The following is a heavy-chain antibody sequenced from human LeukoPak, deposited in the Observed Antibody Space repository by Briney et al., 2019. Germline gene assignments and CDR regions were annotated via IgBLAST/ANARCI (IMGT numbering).Heavy chain of an antibody. Sequence: GGSLRLSCAASGFTFTNYWMSWVRQAPGKGLELVANIKQDRSEKYYADSVKGRFTISRDNSKNTLYLQMNSLRAEDTAVYYCAKGTHCGGDCYRGAFDIWGQGTMVTVSS. D-gene: IGHD2-21*02. CDR1: GFTFTNYW. CDR2: IKQDRSEK. V-gene: IGHV3-7*01. J-gene: IGHJ3*02. CDR3: AKGTHCGGDCYRGAFDI.